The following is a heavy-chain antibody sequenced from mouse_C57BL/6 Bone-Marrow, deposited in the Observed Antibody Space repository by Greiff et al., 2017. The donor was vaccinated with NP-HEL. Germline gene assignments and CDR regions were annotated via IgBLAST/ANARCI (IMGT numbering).Heavy chain of an antibody. D-gene: IGHD2-4*01. Sequence: QVQLQQPGAELVKPGASVKMSCKASGYTFTSYWITWVKQRPGQGLEWIGDIYPGSGSTNYNEKFKSKATLTVATSSSTAYMQLSSLTSEDSAVYYCARDPYDYARGIYARDYWGQGASVTVSS. J-gene: IGHJ4*01. CDR1: GYTFTSYW. CDR2: IYPGSGST. V-gene: IGHV1-55*01. CDR3: ARDPYDYARGIYARDY.